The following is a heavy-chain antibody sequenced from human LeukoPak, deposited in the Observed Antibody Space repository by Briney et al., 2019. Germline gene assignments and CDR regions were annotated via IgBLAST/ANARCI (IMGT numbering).Heavy chain of an antibody. D-gene: IGHD2-8*01. Sequence: GGSLRLSCAASGLTFSSYSMNWVRQAPGKGLEWVSSISSSSSYIYYADSVKGRFTISRDNAKNSLYLQMNSLRAEDTAVYYCARDSLMGSFYYWGQGTLVTVSS. V-gene: IGHV3-21*01. CDR2: ISSSSSYI. CDR3: ARDSLMGSFYY. J-gene: IGHJ4*02. CDR1: GLTFSSYS.